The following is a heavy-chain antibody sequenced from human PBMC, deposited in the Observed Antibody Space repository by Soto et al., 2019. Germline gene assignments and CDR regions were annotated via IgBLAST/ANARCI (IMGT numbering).Heavy chain of an antibody. CDR3: ARGRYGAY. CDR1: GYDFTTYG. Sequence: QVHLVQSGAEVKKPGASVKVSCKGSGYDFTTYGITWVRQAPGQGLEWMAWISAHNGNTDYAQKLQGRVTVTTDTTTSTAYMELRSLRSDDTAVSYCARGRYGAYWGQGPLVTVSS. V-gene: IGHV1-18*01. J-gene: IGHJ4*02. CDR2: ISAHNGNT. D-gene: IGHD3-10*01.